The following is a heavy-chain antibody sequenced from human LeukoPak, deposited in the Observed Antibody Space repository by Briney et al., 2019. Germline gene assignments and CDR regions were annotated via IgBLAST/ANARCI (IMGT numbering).Heavy chain of an antibody. CDR2: IYTSGST. CDR1: GGSISSGSYY. CDR3: ARGLEMATIHRWGYFDY. J-gene: IGHJ4*02. V-gene: IGHV4-61*02. D-gene: IGHD5-24*01. Sequence: PSETLSLTCTVSGGSISSGSYYWSWIRQPAGKGLEWIGRIYTSGSTNYNPSLKSRVTISVDTSKNQFSLKLSSVTAADTAAYYCARGLEMATIHRWGYFDYWGQGTLVTVSS.